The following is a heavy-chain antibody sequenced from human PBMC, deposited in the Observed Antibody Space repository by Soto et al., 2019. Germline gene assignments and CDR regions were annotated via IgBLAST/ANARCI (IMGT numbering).Heavy chain of an antibody. D-gene: IGHD5-18*01. V-gene: IGHV4-59*12. CDR3: ARSGYSYGPNPLLY. Sequence: SATLSLTCTVSGGSMTNYYWNWIRQRPGKGLEWIGYVFHTGTTHYNPSLESLVTISVDTSKNQFSLKLSSVTAADTAVYYCARSGYSYGPNPLLYWGQGTLVTVSS. CDR2: VFHTGTT. J-gene: IGHJ4*02. CDR1: GGSMTNYY.